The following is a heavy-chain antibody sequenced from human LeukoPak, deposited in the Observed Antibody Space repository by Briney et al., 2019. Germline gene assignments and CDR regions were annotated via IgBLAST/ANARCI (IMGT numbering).Heavy chain of an antibody. V-gene: IGHV3-11*01. CDR1: GFTFSDYY. Sequence: GGSLRLSCAASGFTFSDYYMSWIRQAPGKGLEWVSYISFSGSPTQYADSVKGRFTISRDNAKDSLYLQMNSLRDEDTAVYYCAKMSVRTTGTTYVFDYWGQGTLVTVSS. CDR2: ISFSGSPT. J-gene: IGHJ4*02. CDR3: AKMSVRTTGTTYVFDY. D-gene: IGHD1-1*01.